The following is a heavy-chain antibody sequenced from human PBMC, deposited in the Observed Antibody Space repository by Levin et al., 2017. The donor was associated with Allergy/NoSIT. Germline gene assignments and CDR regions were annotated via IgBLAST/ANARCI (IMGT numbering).Heavy chain of an antibody. CDR2: ISYDGSNK. J-gene: IGHJ4*02. Sequence: GESLKISCAASGFTFSSYAMHWVRQAPGKGLEWVAVISYDGSNKYYADSVKGRFTISRDNSKNTLYLQMNSLRAEDTAVYYCARGDFGDWGQGTLVTVSS. CDR3: ARGDFGD. D-gene: IGHD3-10*01. V-gene: IGHV3-30-3*01. CDR1: GFTFSSYA.